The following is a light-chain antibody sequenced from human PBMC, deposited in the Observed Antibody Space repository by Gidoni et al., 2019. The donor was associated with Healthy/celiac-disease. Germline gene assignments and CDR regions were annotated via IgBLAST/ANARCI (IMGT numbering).Light chain of an antibody. CDR3: QSADSSGTYVV. J-gene: IGLJ2*01. CDR1: ALPKQY. V-gene: IGLV3-25*03. Sequence: SYELTQPPPVSVSPGQTARITCSGDALPKQYAYWYQPKPGQAPVLVIYKDSERPSGIPERFSGSSSGTTVTLTISGVQAEDEADYYCQSADSSGTYVVFGGGTKLTVL. CDR2: KDS.